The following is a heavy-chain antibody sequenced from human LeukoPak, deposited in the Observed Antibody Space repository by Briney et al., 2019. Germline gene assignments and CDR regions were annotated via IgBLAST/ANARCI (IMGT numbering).Heavy chain of an antibody. CDR1: GGSFSGYY. Sequence: SETLSLTCAVYGGSFSGYYWSWIRQPPGKGLEWIGEINHSGSTNYNPSLKSRVTISVDTSKNQYSPKLSSVTAADTAVYYCARRIGDPPAGMDVWGEGTTVTVSS. D-gene: IGHD4-17*01. V-gene: IGHV4-34*01. CDR3: ARRIGDPPAGMDV. J-gene: IGHJ6*04. CDR2: INHSGST.